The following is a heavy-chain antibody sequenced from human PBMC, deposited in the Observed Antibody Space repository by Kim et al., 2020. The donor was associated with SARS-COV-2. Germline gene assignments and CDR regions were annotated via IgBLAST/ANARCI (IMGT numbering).Heavy chain of an antibody. J-gene: IGHJ6*01. CDR3: VREKDELLHYYYYGMDV. D-gene: IGHD1-7*01. CDR2: ITSSGTYI. Sequence: GGSLRLSCAASGFNFSIYTMNWVRQAPGQGLEWVSSITSSGTYIHFADSVKGRFTISRDNAKNSVHLQMSSLKAEDTAVYYCVREKDELLHYYYYGMDV. V-gene: IGHV3-21*01. CDR1: GFNFSIYT.